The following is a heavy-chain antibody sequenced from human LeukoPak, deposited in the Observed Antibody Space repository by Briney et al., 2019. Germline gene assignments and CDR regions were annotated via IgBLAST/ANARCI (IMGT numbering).Heavy chain of an antibody. Sequence: ASVKVSCKASGYTFTSYGISWVRQAPGQGLEWMGWISAYNGNTNYAQKLQGRVTMTTDTSTSTAYMELRSLRSDDTAVYYCARESLYYGSSGRGNYYFDYWGQGTLVTVSS. V-gene: IGHV1-18*01. J-gene: IGHJ4*02. CDR1: GYTFTSYG. CDR2: ISAYNGNT. D-gene: IGHD3-22*01. CDR3: ARESLYYGSSGRGNYYFDY.